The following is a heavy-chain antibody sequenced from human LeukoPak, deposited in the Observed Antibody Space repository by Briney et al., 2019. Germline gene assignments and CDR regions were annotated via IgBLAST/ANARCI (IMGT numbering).Heavy chain of an antibody. D-gene: IGHD2-15*01. V-gene: IGHV3-9*01. J-gene: IGHJ3*02. CDR1: GFTFDDYA. CDR2: ISWNSGSI. CDR3: AKSSYGYCSGGSCYVPGAFDI. Sequence: QPGGSLRLSCAASGFTFDDYAMHWVRHAPGKGLEWVSGISWNSGSIGYADSVKGRFTISRDNAKNSLYLQMNSLRAEDTALYYCAKSSYGYCSGGSCYVPGAFDIWGQGTMVTVSS.